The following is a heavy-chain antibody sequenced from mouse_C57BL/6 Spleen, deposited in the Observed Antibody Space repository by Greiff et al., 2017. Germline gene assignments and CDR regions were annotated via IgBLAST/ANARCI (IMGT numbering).Heavy chain of an antibody. CDR3: AREGVYYYGSSWYFDV. Sequence: QVQLQQPGAGLVKPGASVKMSCTASGYTFTSYWITWVQQRPGQGLEWIGDIYPGSGSTNYNEKLKSKATLTVDTSSSTAYMQLSSLTSEDSAVYYCAREGVYYYGSSWYFDVWGTGTTVTVSS. CDR1: GYTFTSYW. CDR2: IYPGSGST. D-gene: IGHD1-1*01. J-gene: IGHJ1*03. V-gene: IGHV1-55*01.